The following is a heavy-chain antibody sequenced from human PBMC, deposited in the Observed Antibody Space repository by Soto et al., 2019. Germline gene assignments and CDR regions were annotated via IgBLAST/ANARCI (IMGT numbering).Heavy chain of an antibody. CDR3: AADSSSWERNIDY. V-gene: IGHV4-39*01. CDR1: GGSISSSSYY. Sequence: PSETLSLTCTVSGGSISSSSYYWGWIRQPPGKGLEWIGSIYYSGSTYYNPSLKSRVTISVDTSKNQFSLKLSSVTAADTAVYYCAADSSSWERNIDYWGQGTLVTVSS. CDR2: IYYSGST. J-gene: IGHJ4*02. D-gene: IGHD6-13*01.